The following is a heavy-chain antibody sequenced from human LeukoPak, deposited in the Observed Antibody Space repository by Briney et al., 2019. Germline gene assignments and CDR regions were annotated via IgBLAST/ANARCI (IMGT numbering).Heavy chain of an antibody. D-gene: IGHD6-19*01. J-gene: IGHJ4*02. Sequence: GGSLRLSCAASGFTFSSYGMHWVRQAPGKGLEWVAVIWYDGSNKYYADSVKGRFTISRDNSKNTLYLQMNSLRAEDTAAYYCARGDYSSGWYNYWGQGTLVTVSS. CDR1: GFTFSSYG. V-gene: IGHV3-33*01. CDR3: ARGDYSSGWYNY. CDR2: IWYDGSNK.